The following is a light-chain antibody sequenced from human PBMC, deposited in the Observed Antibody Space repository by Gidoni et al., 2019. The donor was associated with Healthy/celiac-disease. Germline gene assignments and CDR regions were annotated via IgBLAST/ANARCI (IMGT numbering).Light chain of an antibody. J-gene: IGKJ5*01. CDR3: QQRGNWPPVT. Sequence: ELVLTQSPATLSLSPGERATLPCRASQSVSSYLAWYQQKPGQAPRLLIYDASNRATGIPARFSGSGSGTDFTLTISSLEPEDFAVYYCQQRGNWPPVTFGQGTRLEIK. CDR2: DAS. CDR1: QSVSSY. V-gene: IGKV3-11*01.